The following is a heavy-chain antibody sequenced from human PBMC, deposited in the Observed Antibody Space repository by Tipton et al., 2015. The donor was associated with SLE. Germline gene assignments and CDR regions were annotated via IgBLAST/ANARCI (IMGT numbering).Heavy chain of an antibody. CDR3: ARGGVGGYDYFDH. V-gene: IGHV4-31*03. CDR1: GGAISSDDYY. Sequence: TLSLTCTVSGGAISSDDYYWTWIRQHPGKGLERIGHIVYRGNTHYNTSLKSRVTITVDPSKNHFSMNLNSVTAADTAVYFCARGGVGGYDYFDHWGQGTLVTVSS. CDR2: IVYRGNT. D-gene: IGHD5-12*01. J-gene: IGHJ4*02.